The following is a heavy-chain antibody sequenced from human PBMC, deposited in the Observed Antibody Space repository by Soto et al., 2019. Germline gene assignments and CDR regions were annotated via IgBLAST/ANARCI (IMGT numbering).Heavy chain of an antibody. V-gene: IGHV4-59*01. CDR3: ARDLREYCSDGKCNWFDP. CDR2: ISYSGST. CDR1: GAPISTCY. D-gene: IGHD2-15*01. J-gene: IGHJ5*02. Sequence: PSEALSLTCIGSGAPISTCYWSGIRQPPGKGLEWIGYISYSGSTNYNPSLKSRVTISFDASKNEISLQVRSATAADAAVYYCARDLREYCSDGKCNWFDPWGQG.